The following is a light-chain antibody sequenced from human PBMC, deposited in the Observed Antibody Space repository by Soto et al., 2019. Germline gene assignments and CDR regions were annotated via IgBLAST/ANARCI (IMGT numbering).Light chain of an antibody. CDR2: SNN. Sequence: QSVLTQPPSAFGTPGQRVTISCSGSSSNIGSNTVNWYQQLPGTAPKLLIYSNNQRPSGVPDRFSGSKSGTSASLAISGLQSEDEADYYCAAWDDSLNGLVVGGGTQLNVL. V-gene: IGLV1-44*01. CDR1: SSNIGSNT. J-gene: IGLJ2*01. CDR3: AAWDDSLNGLV.